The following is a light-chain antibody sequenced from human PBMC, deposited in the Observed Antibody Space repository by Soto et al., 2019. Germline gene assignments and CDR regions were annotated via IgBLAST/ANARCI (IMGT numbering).Light chain of an antibody. Sequence: EIVLTQSPATLSLSPGERATLSCRASQSVSSYLAWYQQKPGQAPRLLIYDASNRATGIPARFSGGGSGTHFTLTISSLAREDFAVYYCQQRFNWPRFTFGQGTKLEIK. CDR2: DAS. J-gene: IGKJ2*01. CDR1: QSVSSY. V-gene: IGKV3-11*01. CDR3: QQRFNWPRFT.